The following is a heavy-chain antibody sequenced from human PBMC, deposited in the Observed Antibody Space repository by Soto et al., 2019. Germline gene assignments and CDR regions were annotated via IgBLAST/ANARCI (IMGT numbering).Heavy chain of an antibody. CDR3: ARGRMCSSNKCDAPNTWFDP. Sequence: SETLSLTCAVYGGSFSGYYWSWIRQPPGKGLEWIGEINHSGSTNYNPSLKSRVTISVDTSKNQFSLKLSSVTAADTAVYYCARGRMCSSNKCDAPNTWFDPWGQGTLVTVSS. V-gene: IGHV4-34*01. CDR1: GGSFSGYY. J-gene: IGHJ5*01. D-gene: IGHD2-2*01. CDR2: INHSGST.